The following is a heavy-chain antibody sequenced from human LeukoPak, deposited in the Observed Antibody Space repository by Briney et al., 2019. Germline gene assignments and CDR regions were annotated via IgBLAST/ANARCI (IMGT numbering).Heavy chain of an antibody. D-gene: IGHD5-12*01. CDR2: IKQDGSEE. Sequence: GGSLRPSCAASGFTFSSYGMHWVRQAPGKGLEWVANIKQDGSEEYYVDSVKGRFTISRDNAKNSLYLQMNSLRAEDTAVYYCARDNRDLVGYYYYYGMDVWGQGTTVTVSS. V-gene: IGHV3-7*01. J-gene: IGHJ6*02. CDR1: GFTFSSYG. CDR3: ARDNRDLVGYYYYYGMDV.